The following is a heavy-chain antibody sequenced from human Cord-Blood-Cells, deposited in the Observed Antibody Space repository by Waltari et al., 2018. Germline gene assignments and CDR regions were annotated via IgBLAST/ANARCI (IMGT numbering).Heavy chain of an antibody. CDR3: ARDIVVVPAANHYYYYGMDV. D-gene: IGHD2-2*01. V-gene: IGHV6-1*01. CDR2: TYYRSKWYN. Sequence: QVQLQQSGPGLVKPSQTLPLTCAISGDSVPSNSAAWNWIRQSPSRGLEWLGRTYYRSKWYNDYAVSVKSRITINPDTSKNQFSLQLNSVTPEDTAVYYCARDIVVVPAANHYYYYGMDVWGQGTTVTVSS. CDR1: GDSVPSNSAA. J-gene: IGHJ6*02.